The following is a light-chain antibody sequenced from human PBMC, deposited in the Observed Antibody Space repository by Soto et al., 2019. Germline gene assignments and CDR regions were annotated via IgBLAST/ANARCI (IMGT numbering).Light chain of an antibody. Sequence: EIVLTQSPGPLSLSPGQIATLSCRASQSLVSNYLAWYQQKPGQAPRLLNYVASSRATGIPVTFSGSGSGTDFTLTISRLDPEDFAVYYCQQYDHSPFSFGPGTKVDIK. V-gene: IGKV3-20*01. CDR2: VAS. CDR3: QQYDHSPFS. J-gene: IGKJ3*01. CDR1: QSLVSNY.